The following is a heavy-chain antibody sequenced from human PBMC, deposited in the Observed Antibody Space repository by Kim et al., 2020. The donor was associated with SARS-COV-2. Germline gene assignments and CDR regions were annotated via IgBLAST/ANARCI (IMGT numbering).Heavy chain of an antibody. V-gene: IGHV3-21*01. CDR2: ISSSSSYI. CDR3: ARDGSSWYYLDY. D-gene: IGHD6-13*01. CDR1: GFTFSSYS. Sequence: GGSLRLSCAASGFTFSSYSMNWVRQAPGKGLEWVSSISSSSSYIYYADSVKGRFTISRDNAKNSLYLQMNSLRAEDTAVYYCARDGSSWYYLDYWGQGTLVTVSS. J-gene: IGHJ4*02.